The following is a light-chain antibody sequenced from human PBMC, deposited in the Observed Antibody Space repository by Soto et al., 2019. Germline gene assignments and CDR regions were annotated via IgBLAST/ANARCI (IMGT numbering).Light chain of an antibody. CDR1: SNDIGGYNY. V-gene: IGLV2-14*01. J-gene: IGLJ3*02. CDR3: SSYSNSNTLWV. Sequence: QSVLTQPASVSGSPGQSITISCAGTSNDIGGYNYVSWYQQHPGRAPKLMIYEVTNRPLGVSNRFSGSKSGNTASPTISGLQAEDEADYYCSSYSNSNTLWVFGGGTKLTVL. CDR2: EVT.